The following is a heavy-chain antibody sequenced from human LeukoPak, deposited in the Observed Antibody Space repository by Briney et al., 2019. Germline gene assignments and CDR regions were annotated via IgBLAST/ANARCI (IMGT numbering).Heavy chain of an antibody. Sequence: GGSLRLSCAASGFIFSRYGMSWARQAPGKGLECVSAISGSGGTTYYADSVKGRFTISRDNSKNTLYLQITSLRAEDTGVYYCAKDRVAYRVSYRFDPWGQGTLVTVSS. D-gene: IGHD3-10*01. J-gene: IGHJ5*02. CDR1: GFIFSRYG. CDR2: ISGSGGTT. V-gene: IGHV3-23*01. CDR3: AKDRVAYRVSYRFDP.